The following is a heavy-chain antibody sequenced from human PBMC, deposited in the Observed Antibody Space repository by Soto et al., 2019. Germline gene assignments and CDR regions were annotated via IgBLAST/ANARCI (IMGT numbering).Heavy chain of an antibody. J-gene: IGHJ6*02. V-gene: IGHV4-34*01. Sequence: LSLTCAVYGGSFSGFYWTWIRQPPGKGLEWIGEINHSGRTNDNPSLKSRVTVSVDTSKNQFSLNLTSVTAADTGVYYCARARYYGSGRHGMDVWGQGTTVTVSS. CDR1: GGSFSGFY. D-gene: IGHD3-10*01. CDR2: INHSGRT. CDR3: ARARYYGSGRHGMDV.